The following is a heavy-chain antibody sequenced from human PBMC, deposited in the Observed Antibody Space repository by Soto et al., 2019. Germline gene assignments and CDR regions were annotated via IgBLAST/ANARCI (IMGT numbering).Heavy chain of an antibody. Sequence: QVQLVESGGGVVQPGRSLRLSCAASGFTFSSYGMHWVRQAPGKGLEWVAVIWYDGSNKYYADSVKGRFTISRDNSKNTLYLQMNRLRAEDTAVYYCAREVTTRASYYYYGMDVWGQGTTVTVSS. V-gene: IGHV3-33*01. J-gene: IGHJ6*02. D-gene: IGHD3-3*01. CDR3: AREVTTRASYYYYGMDV. CDR1: GFTFSSYG. CDR2: IWYDGSNK.